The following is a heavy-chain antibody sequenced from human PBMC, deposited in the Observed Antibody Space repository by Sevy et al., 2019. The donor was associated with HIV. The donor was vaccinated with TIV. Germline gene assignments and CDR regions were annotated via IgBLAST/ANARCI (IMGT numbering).Heavy chain of an antibody. Sequence: LSLTCAASGFTFSSYAMSWVRQAPGKGLEWVSAISGSGGSTYYADSVKGRFTISRDNSKSSVYLQMNNLRPEDTAVYYCAREGCTKPHDYWGQGTLVTVSS. CDR3: AREGCTKPHDY. V-gene: IGHV3-23*01. CDR1: GFTFSSYA. CDR2: ISGSGGST. J-gene: IGHJ4*02. D-gene: IGHD2-8*01.